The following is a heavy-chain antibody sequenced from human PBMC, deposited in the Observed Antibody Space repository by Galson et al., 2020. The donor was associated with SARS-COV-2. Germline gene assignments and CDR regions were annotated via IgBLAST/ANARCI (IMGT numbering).Heavy chain of an antibody. CDR2: IYWDDDK. CDR1: GFSITSGVG. V-gene: IGHV2-5*02. J-gene: IGHJ4*02. D-gene: IGHD3-10*01. CDR3: AHSGKNYGAGHRYYFSD. Sequence: SGPTLVKPTETLTLTCNFSGFSITSGVGVGWIRQPPGKALEWLALIYWDDDKRYSPSLKSRLIITKDTSKNQVVLTMTNMDPVDTATYYCAHSGKNYGAGHRYYFSDWGEGTLVTVSS.